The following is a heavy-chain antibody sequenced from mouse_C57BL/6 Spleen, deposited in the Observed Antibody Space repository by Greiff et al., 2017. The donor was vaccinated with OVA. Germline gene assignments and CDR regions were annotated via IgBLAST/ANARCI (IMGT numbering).Heavy chain of an antibody. J-gene: IGHJ2*01. CDR2: ISDGGSYT. CDR1: GFTFSSYA. CDR3: AREAYYGSPFDY. D-gene: IGHD1-1*01. Sequence: EVKLMESGGGLVKPGGSLKLSCAASGFTFSSYAMSWVRQTPEKRLEWVATISDGGSYTYYPDNVKGRFTISRDNAKNNLYLQMSHLKSEDTAMYYCAREAYYGSPFDYWGQGTTLTVSS. V-gene: IGHV5-4*01.